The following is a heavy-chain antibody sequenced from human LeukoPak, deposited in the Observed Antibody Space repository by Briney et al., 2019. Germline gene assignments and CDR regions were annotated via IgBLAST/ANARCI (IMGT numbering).Heavy chain of an antibody. J-gene: IGHJ3*02. CDR3: ARDLRFIQPKVFDI. D-gene: IGHD3-3*01. Sequence: ASVKVSCKASGYTLTSYGISWVRQAPGHGLEWMGWISAYNGNTNYAQKLQGRVTMTTDTSTGTAYMELRSLRSDDTAVYYCARDLRFIQPKVFDIWGQGTMVTVSS. CDR2: ISAYNGNT. CDR1: GYTLTSYG. V-gene: IGHV1-18*01.